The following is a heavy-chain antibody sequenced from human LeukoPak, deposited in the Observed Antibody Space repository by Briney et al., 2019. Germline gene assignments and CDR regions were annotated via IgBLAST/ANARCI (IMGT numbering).Heavy chain of an antibody. J-gene: IGHJ4*02. V-gene: IGHV4-59*08. CDR1: GGSIRSYY. CDR2: IYYSGST. Sequence: SETLSLTCSVSGGSIRSYYWSWIRQPPGKGLEWIGYIYYSGSTNYNSSIKSRVTISVDTSKNQFSLRLSSVTAADTAVYYCARHGSVTTPCEYWGQGTLVTVSS. D-gene: IGHD4-17*01. CDR3: ARHGSVTTPCEY.